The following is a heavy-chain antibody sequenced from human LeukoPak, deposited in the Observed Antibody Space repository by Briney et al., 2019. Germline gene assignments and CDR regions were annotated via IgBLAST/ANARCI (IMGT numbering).Heavy chain of an antibody. CDR1: GGSISSYY. D-gene: IGHD5-18*01. Sequence: ASETLSLTCTASGGSISSYYWSWIRQPPGKGLEWIGYIYSSGSTNYNPSLKSRVTISVDTSKNQFSLKLSSVTAADTAVYYCARGGYSYGYPWGQGTLVTVSS. V-gene: IGHV4-59*12. CDR3: ARGGYSYGYP. J-gene: IGHJ5*02. CDR2: IYSSGST.